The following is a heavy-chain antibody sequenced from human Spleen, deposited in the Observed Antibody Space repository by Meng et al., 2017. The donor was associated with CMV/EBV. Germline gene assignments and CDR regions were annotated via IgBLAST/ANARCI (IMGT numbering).Heavy chain of an antibody. V-gene: IGHV3-7*03. Sequence: GESLKISCAASKFTFSHYWMTWVRQAPGKGLAWVANINQDGDETTYVDSVKGRFTISRDNAKNLLYLHMNSLRAEDTAVYYCAKDAERIQLWSFPTISDYWGQGTLVTVSS. J-gene: IGHJ4*02. CDR3: AKDAERIQLWSFPTISDY. CDR1: KFTFSHYW. CDR2: INQDGDET. D-gene: IGHD5-18*01.